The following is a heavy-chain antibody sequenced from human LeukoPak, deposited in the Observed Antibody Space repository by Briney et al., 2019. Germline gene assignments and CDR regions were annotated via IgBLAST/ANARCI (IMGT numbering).Heavy chain of an antibody. Sequence: PGGSLRLSCAASRFTFNTYYMSWVRQAPGKGLEWVANMKGDGSEIYYLDSVRGRFAISRDNAQNSLYLQMNNLRVEDTAVYYCAREATIKAYNFDYWGQGTLVTVSS. CDR1: RFTFNTYY. D-gene: IGHD5-24*01. V-gene: IGHV3-7*01. CDR3: AREATIKAYNFDY. J-gene: IGHJ4*02. CDR2: MKGDGSEI.